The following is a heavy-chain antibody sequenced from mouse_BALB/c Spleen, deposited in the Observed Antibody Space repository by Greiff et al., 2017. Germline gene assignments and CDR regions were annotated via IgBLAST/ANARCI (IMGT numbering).Heavy chain of an antibody. Sequence: VKLMESGAELVRPGVSVKISCKGSGYTFTDYAMHWVKQSHAKSLEWIGVISTYYGDASYNQKFKGKATMTVDKSSSTAYMELARLTSEDSAIYYCARYYAYDSWFAYWGQGTLVTVSA. CDR2: ISTYYGDA. D-gene: IGHD2-2*01. V-gene: IGHV1S137*01. CDR1: GYTFTDYA. J-gene: IGHJ3*01. CDR3: ARYYAYDSWFAY.